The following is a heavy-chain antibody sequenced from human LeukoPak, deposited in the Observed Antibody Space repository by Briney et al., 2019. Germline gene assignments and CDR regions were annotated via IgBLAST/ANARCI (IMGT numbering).Heavy chain of an antibody. Sequence: GGSLRLSCAASGFTFDDYGMSWGRHAPGKGVEWVSGINWNGGRTVDADAVEGRFTTSRDNAKRSLYLQMNGLRADDTAIYYCARSKIDYWGQGTLVTVSS. CDR1: GFTFDDYG. CDR2: INWNGGRT. D-gene: IGHD4-11*01. J-gene: IGHJ4*02. CDR3: ARSKIDY. V-gene: IGHV3-20*04.